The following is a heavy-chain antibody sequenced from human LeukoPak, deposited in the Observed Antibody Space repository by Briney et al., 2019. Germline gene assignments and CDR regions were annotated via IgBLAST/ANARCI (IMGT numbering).Heavy chain of an antibody. Sequence: PSQTLSLTCTVSGGSISSGSYYRSWIRQPAGKGLEWIGRIYTSGSTNYNPSLKSRVTISVDTSKNQFSLKLSSVTAADTAVYYCARGAIVVVPAGNWYFDLWGRGTLVTVSS. CDR2: IYTSGST. CDR3: ARGAIVVVPAGNWYFDL. V-gene: IGHV4-61*02. J-gene: IGHJ2*01. CDR1: GGSISSGSYY. D-gene: IGHD2-2*01.